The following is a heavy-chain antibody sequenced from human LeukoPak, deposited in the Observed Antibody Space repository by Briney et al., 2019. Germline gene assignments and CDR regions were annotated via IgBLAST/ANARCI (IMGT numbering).Heavy chain of an antibody. D-gene: IGHD2-15*01. CDR1: GFTFTTYW. CDR2: IKQDGNEK. V-gene: IGHV3-7*01. J-gene: IGHJ4*02. CDR3: AKSDDHCSGGNCQIDY. Sequence: PGGSLRLSCAASGFTFTTYWMSWVRQAPGKGLEWVANIKQDGNEKYYVDSVKGRFTISRDNAKNSLYLQMNSLRPEDTAVYYCAKSDDHCSGGNCQIDYWGQGTLVTVSS.